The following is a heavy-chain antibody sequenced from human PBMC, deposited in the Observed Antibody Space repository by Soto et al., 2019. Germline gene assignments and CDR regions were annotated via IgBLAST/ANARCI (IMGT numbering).Heavy chain of an antibody. D-gene: IGHD3-22*01. J-gene: IGHJ4*02. CDR1: GFTFSSYA. V-gene: IGHV3-30-3*02. CDR3: AKLPTYYYDSSGYPVEVDY. Sequence: QVQLVESGGGVVQPGRSLRLSCAASGFTFSSYAMHWVRQAPGKGLEWVAVISYDGSNKYYADSVKGRFTISRDNSKNTLYLQMNSLRAEDTAVYYCAKLPTYYYDSSGYPVEVDYWGQGTLVTVSS. CDR2: ISYDGSNK.